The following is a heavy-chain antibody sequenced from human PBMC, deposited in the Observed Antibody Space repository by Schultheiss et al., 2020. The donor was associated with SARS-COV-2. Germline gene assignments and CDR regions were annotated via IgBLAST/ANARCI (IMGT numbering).Heavy chain of an antibody. CDR2: TYYRSKWYN. CDR1: GDSVSSNSAA. J-gene: IGHJ3*02. D-gene: IGHD2-21*02. Sequence: SQTLSLTCAISGDSVSSNSAAWNWIRQSPSRGLEWLGRTYYRSKWYNDYAVSVKSRITINPDTSKNQFSLQLNSVTPEDTAVYYCARDMVYCGGDCYDAFDIWGQGTMVTVSS. V-gene: IGHV6-1*01. CDR3: ARDMVYCGGDCYDAFDI.